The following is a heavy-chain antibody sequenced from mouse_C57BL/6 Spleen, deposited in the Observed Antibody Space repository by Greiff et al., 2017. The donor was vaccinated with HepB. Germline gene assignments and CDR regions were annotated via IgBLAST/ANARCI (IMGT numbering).Heavy chain of an antibody. CDR2: IYPGSGNT. Sequence: QVQLQQSGPELVKPGASVKISCKASGYSFTSYYIHWVKQRPGQGLEWIGWIYPGSGNTKYNEKFKGKATLTADTSSSTAYMQLSSLTSEDSAVYYCARWGTWDAMDYWGQGTSDTVSS. V-gene: IGHV1-66*01. D-gene: IGHD3-3*01. J-gene: IGHJ4*01. CDR3: ARWGTWDAMDY. CDR1: GYSFTSYY.